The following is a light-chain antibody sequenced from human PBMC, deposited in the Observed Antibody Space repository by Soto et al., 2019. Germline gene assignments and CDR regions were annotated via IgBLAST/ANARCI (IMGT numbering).Light chain of an antibody. CDR2: DVN. CDR1: SSNVGGYDD. CDR3: CSDAGRYTYV. J-gene: IGLJ1*01. V-gene: IGLV2-11*01. Sequence: QSALTQPPSVSGSPGQSVTISCTGTSSNVGGYDDVSWYQQQPGKAPKLMIYDVNKRPSGVPDLFSAYNAGNTSSLTISGLHAEEEADYYCCSDAGRYTYVFGTGTKVTVL.